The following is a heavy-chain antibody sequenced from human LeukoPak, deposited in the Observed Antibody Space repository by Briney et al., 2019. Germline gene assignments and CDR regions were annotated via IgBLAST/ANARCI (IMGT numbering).Heavy chain of an antibody. CDR3: AKDIGHGDYEGGGYFDY. D-gene: IGHD4-17*01. Sequence: GGSLRLSCAASGFTFSSYAMSWVRQAPGKGLEWVSAISGSGGSTYYADSVKGRFTISRDNSKNTLYLQMNSLRAEDTAVYYCAKDIGHGDYEGGGYFDYWGQGTLVTVSS. J-gene: IGHJ4*02. CDR2: ISGSGGST. CDR1: GFTFSSYA. V-gene: IGHV3-23*01.